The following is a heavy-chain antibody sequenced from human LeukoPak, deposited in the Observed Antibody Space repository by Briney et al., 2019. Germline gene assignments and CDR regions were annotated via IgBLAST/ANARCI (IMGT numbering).Heavy chain of an antibody. V-gene: IGHV1-69*04. Sequence: GASVKVSCKASGGTFSSYAISWVRQAPGQGLEWMGRIIPILGIANYAQKFQGRVTITADKSTSTAYMELSSLRSEDTAVYYCARSRGDPLDLDYWGQGTLVTVSS. D-gene: IGHD4-17*01. J-gene: IGHJ4*02. CDR1: GGTFSSYA. CDR3: ARSRGDPLDLDY. CDR2: IIPILGIA.